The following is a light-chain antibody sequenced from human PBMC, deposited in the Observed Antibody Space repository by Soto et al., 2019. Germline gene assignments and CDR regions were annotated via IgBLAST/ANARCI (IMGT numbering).Light chain of an antibody. Sequence: QSVLTQPRSVSGSPGQSVTISCTGTNSDVGGYNFVSWYQQLPGKAPKLMISAVSQRPSGVPDRFSGSKSGNTASLTISGLQADDEADYFCCSYTASDIWVFGGGTKSPS. CDR1: NSDVGGYNF. V-gene: IGLV2-11*01. J-gene: IGLJ3*02. CDR2: AVS. CDR3: CSYTASDIWV.